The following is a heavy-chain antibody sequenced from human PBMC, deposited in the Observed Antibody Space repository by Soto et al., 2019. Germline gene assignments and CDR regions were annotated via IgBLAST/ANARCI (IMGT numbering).Heavy chain of an antibody. V-gene: IGHV6-1*01. D-gene: IGHD1-7*01. CDR2: TYYRSRWYN. CDR3: AGTTSHQWYYMDV. CDR1: GDSVSSNSDA. Sequence: QVQLQESGPGLVKPSQTLSLTCAISGDSVSSNSDAWNWIRLSPSRGLEWLARTYYRSRWYNDYAVSVRSRITVNPDTSKNQFSLQLTSVTPEDPAVYFCAGTTSHQWYYMDVWGKGTTVTVSS. J-gene: IGHJ6*03.